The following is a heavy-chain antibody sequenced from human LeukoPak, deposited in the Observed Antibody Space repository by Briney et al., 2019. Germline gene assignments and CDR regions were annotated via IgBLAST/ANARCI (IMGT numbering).Heavy chain of an antibody. CDR2: ICSGGSI. Sequence: GESLKISCAASGFTVSSKYMNWVRQAPGKGLEWLSIICSGGSIYYADSVKGRFTISRDNSKNTLYLQMSSLTAEDTAVYYCVRDRDGYNYVDYWGQGTLVTVSS. V-gene: IGHV3-53*01. CDR1: GFTVSSKY. J-gene: IGHJ4*02. CDR3: VRDRDGYNYVDY. D-gene: IGHD5-24*01.